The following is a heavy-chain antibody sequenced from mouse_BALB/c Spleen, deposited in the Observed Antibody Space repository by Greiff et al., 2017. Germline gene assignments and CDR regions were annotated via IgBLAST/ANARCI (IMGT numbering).Heavy chain of an antibody. Sequence: VQVVESGPGLVAPSQSLSITCTVSGFSLTSYGVPWVRQPPGKGLEWLGVIWAGGSTHYNSDLMSRLSISKDNSKSQVFLKMNSLQTDDTAMYYCAREDYYDSSWFAYWGQGTLVTVSA. D-gene: IGHD1-1*01. CDR1: GFSLTSYG. V-gene: IGHV2-9*02. J-gene: IGHJ3*01. CDR3: AREDYYDSSWFAY. CDR2: IWAGGST.